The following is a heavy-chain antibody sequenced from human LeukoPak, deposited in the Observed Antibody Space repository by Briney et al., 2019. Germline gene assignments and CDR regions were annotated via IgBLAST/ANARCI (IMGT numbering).Heavy chain of an antibody. D-gene: IGHD2-2*01. CDR3: ARGRPPNYCSSTSCYWFDYMDV. J-gene: IGHJ6*03. CDR1: GYTFTSYD. Sequence: GASVKVSSKASGYTFTSYDINWVRQATGQGLEWMGWINPNSGGTNYAQKFQGRVTMTRDTSISTAYMELSRLRSDDTAVYYCARGRPPNYCSSTSCYWFDYMDVWGKGTTVTISS. CDR2: INPNSGGT. V-gene: IGHV1-2*02.